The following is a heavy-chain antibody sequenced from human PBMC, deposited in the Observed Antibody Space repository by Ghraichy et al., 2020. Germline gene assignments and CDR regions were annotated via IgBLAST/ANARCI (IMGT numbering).Heavy chain of an antibody. CDR1: GGTFSSYA. Sequence: AVKVSCKASGGTFSSYAISWVRQAPGQGLEWMGGIIPIFGTANYAQKFQGRVTITADESTSTAYMELSSLRSEDTAVYYCASPPERSSSSRIGYYFDYWGQGTLVTVSS. J-gene: IGHJ4*02. CDR2: IIPIFGTA. D-gene: IGHD6-6*01. V-gene: IGHV1-69*13. CDR3: ASPPERSSSSRIGYYFDY.